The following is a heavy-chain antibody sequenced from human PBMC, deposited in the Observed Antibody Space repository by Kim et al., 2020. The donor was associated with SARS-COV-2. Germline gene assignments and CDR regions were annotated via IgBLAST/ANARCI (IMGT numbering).Heavy chain of an antibody. CDR1: GFTFSSYW. V-gene: IGHV3-74*01. J-gene: IGHJ6*02. CDR2: INSDGSST. Sequence: GGSLRLSCAASGFTFSSYWMHWVRQAPGKGLVWVSRINSDGSSTSYADSVKGRFTISRDNAKNTLYLQMNSLRAEETAVYYCARVFYSSSSRYYYYGMDVWGRGTTVTVSS. CDR3: ARVFYSSSSRYYYYGMDV. D-gene: IGHD6-6*01.